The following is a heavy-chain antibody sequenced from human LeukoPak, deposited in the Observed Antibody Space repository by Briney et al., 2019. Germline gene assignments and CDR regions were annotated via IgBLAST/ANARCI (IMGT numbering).Heavy chain of an antibody. D-gene: IGHD1-26*01. CDR1: NYSFSSDYY. Sequence: SETLSLTCTVSNYSFSSDYYWGWIRQPPGMGLEWIGSIFHTGSTYYNPSLKNRVTISIDTSTNHFSLKLNSVTAADTALYYCARGIGTGDTFNIWGPGTMVTVS. CDR3: ARGIGTGDTFNI. CDR2: IFHTGST. J-gene: IGHJ3*02. V-gene: IGHV4-38-2*02.